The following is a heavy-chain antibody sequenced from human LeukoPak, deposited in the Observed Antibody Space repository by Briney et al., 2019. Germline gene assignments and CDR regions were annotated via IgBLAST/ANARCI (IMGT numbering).Heavy chain of an antibody. Sequence: GGSLRLSCAASGFTFSSYWVSWVRQAPGKGLEWVANIKQDGSEKYYVDSVKGRFTISRDNAKNSLYLQMNSLRAEDTAVYYCASQRGGWYVYFDYWGQGTLVTVSS. D-gene: IGHD6-19*01. J-gene: IGHJ4*02. CDR2: IKQDGSEK. V-gene: IGHV3-7*01. CDR1: GFTFSSYW. CDR3: ASQRGGWYVYFDY.